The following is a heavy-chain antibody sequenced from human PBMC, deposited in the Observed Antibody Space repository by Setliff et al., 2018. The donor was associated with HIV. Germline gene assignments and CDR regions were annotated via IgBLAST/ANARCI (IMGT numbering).Heavy chain of an antibody. CDR3: TRFAWGMNWFDP. J-gene: IGHJ5*02. V-gene: IGHV4-4*08. CDR1: GDSISSYY. D-gene: IGHD7-27*01. CDR2: VHRSRTT. Sequence: SETLSLTCTVSGDSISSYYWNWIRQPPGGGLEWIAYVHRSRTTNYNPSLKSRLTISLDTSKNQFSLEVSSVTAADTAIYYCTRFAWGMNWFDPWGQGTLVTVSS.